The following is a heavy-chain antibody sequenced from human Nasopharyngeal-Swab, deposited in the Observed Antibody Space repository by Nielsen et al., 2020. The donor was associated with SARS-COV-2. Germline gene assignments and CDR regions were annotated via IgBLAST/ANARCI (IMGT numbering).Heavy chain of an antibody. CDR3: ARVTPQYYDFWSGITGFDP. V-gene: IGHV4-34*01. CDR1: GGSFSGYY. Sequence: SETLSLTCAVYGGSFSGYYWSWIRQPPGKGLEWIGEINHSGSTNYNPSLKSRVTISVDTSKNQFSLKLSSVTAADTAVYYCARVTPQYYDFWSGITGFDPWGQGTLVTVSS. CDR2: INHSGST. D-gene: IGHD3-3*01. J-gene: IGHJ5*02.